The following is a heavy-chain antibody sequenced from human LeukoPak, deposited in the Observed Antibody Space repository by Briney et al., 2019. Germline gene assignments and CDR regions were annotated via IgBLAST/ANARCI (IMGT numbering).Heavy chain of an antibody. D-gene: IGHD6-6*01. V-gene: IGHV4-34*01. Sequence: SETLSLTCAVYGGSISGYYWSWIRQPPGKGLEWIGEINHSGSTNYNPSLKSRVTISVDTSKNQFSLKLSSVTAADTAVYYCARGRGRRSSGKPADYYYYGMDVWGQGTTVTVSS. CDR1: GGSISGYY. CDR3: ARGRGRRSSGKPADYYYYGMDV. CDR2: INHSGST. J-gene: IGHJ6*02.